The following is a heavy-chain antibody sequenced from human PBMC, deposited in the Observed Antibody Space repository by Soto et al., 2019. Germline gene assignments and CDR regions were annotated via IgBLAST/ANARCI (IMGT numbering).Heavy chain of an antibody. J-gene: IGHJ4*02. CDR1: GGSFSGYY. CDR2: INHSGST. CDR3: ARGRTKKDIVVVVAATRPSICFDY. V-gene: IGHV4-34*01. D-gene: IGHD2-15*01. Sequence: SETLSLTCAVYGGSFSGYYWSWIRQPPGKGLEWIGEINHSGSTNYNPSLKSRVTISVDTSKNQFSLKLSSVTAADTAVYYCARGRTKKDIVVVVAATRPSICFDYWGQGXLVTVS.